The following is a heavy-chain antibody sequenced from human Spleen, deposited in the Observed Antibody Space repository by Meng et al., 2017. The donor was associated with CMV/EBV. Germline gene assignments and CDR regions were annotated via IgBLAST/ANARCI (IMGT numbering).Heavy chain of an antibody. D-gene: IGHD6-25*01. CDR3: AREVGGLYYFDF. V-gene: IGHV1-46*01. J-gene: IGHJ4*02. CDR1: GYSFSSYY. Sequence: ASVKVSCKASGYSFSSYYMHWVRQAPGQGLEWMGTINPYGGGTIYAQKFQDRVTMTSDTSTSTVYVEVNSPRFEDTAIYYCAREVGGLYYFDFWGQGTLVTVSS. CDR2: INPYGGGT.